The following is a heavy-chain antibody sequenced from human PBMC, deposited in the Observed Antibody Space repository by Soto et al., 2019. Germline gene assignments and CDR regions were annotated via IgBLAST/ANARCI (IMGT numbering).Heavy chain of an antibody. Sequence: QVQLVESGGGVVQPGRSLRLSCGASGFTFSSYGMHWVRQAPGKGLEWVAGISYDGSYESYADSVKGRCTISRDNSKNTLHVQMNSLRAEDTAVYYCATGQYCSGGSCYFNPSDYWGQGTLVTVSS. J-gene: IGHJ4*02. CDR3: ATGQYCSGGSCYFNPSDY. CDR1: GFTFSSYG. V-gene: IGHV3-30*03. D-gene: IGHD2-15*01. CDR2: ISYDGSYE.